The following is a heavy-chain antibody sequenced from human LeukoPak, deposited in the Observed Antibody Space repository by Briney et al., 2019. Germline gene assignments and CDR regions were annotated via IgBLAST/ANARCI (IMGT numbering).Heavy chain of an antibody. D-gene: IGHD3-9*01. CDR2: INPNSGGT. CDR1: GYTFTGYY. CDR3: ARNDIEIQGAIPINYYYYMDV. V-gene: IGHV1-2*02. Sequence: GASVEVSCKASGYTFTGYYMHWVRQAPGQGLEWMGWINPNSGGTNYAQKFQGRVTMTRDTSISTAYMELSRLRSDDTVVYYCARNDIEIQGAIPINYYYYMDVWGKGTTVTVSS. J-gene: IGHJ6*03.